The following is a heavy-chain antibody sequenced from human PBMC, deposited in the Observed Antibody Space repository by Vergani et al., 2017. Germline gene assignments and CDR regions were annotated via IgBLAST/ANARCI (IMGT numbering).Heavy chain of an antibody. CDR3: ERDLLLGDYYYYYGMDV. CDR1: GGTFSSYA. J-gene: IGHJ6*02. CDR2: IIPIFGTA. V-gene: IGHV1-69*13. Sequence: QVQLVQSGAEVKKPGSSVKVSCKASGGTFSSYAISWVRQAPGQGLEWMGRIIPIFGTANYAQKFQGRVTITADESTSTAYMELSSLRSEDTAVYYCERDLLLGDYYYYYGMDVWGQGTTVTVSS.